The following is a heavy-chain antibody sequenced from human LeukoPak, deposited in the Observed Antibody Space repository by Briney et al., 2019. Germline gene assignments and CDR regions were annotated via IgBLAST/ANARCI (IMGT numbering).Heavy chain of an antibody. V-gene: IGHV3-53*01. CDR1: GFTVSSNY. Sequence: GGSLRLSCAASGFTVSSNYMSWVRQAPGKGLGWVSVIYSGGSTYYADSVKCRFTISRDNSKNTLYLQMNSLRAEDTAVYYCARSIQLWSPVDYWGQGTLVTVSS. J-gene: IGHJ4*02. CDR3: ARSIQLWSPVDY. D-gene: IGHD5-18*01. CDR2: IYSGGST.